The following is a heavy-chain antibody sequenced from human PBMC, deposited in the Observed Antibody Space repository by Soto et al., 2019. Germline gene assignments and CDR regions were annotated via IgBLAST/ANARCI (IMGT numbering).Heavy chain of an antibody. CDR3: AREVGGSSPPG. Sequence: QVQLVESGGGVVQPGRSLRLSCAASGFTFSRHAMHWVRQAPVKGLEWVAVISYDGSEKYYADSVKGRFTISRHSSKNTLYLQMDSLGPEDTAVYYCAREVGGSSPPGWGQGTLVTVFS. CDR1: GFTFSRHA. V-gene: IGHV3-30-3*01. D-gene: IGHD6-6*01. CDR2: ISYDGSEK. J-gene: IGHJ4*02.